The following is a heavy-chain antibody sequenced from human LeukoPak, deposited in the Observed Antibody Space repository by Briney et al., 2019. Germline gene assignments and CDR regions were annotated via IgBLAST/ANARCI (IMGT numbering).Heavy chain of an antibody. CDR2: ISGSGDST. CDR3: AKDRLLNCRGDCYIFDY. V-gene: IGHV3-23*01. D-gene: IGHD2-21*02. Sequence: GGSLRLSCAASGFTFALYAINWVRQTPGKGLEWVSSISGSGDSTFYADSVKGRFSISRDNSKNTLYLQVNGLRTEDTAVYYCAKDRLLNCRGDCYIFDYWGQGTVVTVSS. CDR1: GFTFALYA. J-gene: IGHJ4*02.